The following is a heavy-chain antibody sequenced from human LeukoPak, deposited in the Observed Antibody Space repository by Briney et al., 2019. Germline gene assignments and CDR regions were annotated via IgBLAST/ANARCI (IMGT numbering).Heavy chain of an antibody. V-gene: IGHV3-74*01. CDR3: ARARGYYYDSFDY. CDR1: GFTFSNNW. J-gene: IGHJ4*02. CDR2: INTDGSST. Sequence: PGGSLRLSCAASGFTFSNNWMHWVRQAPGKGLVWVSRINTDGSSTNYADSVKGRFTISRDNAENTLFLQMNSLTAEDTAVYYCARARGYYYDSFDYWGQGTLATISS. D-gene: IGHD3-22*01.